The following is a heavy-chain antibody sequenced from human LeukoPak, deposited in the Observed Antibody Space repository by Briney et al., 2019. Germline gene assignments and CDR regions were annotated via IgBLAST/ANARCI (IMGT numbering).Heavy chain of an antibody. Sequence: GGSLRLSCTASGFTFSSHWMSWVRQAPGKGLEWVADIKQDGSEKFHVDSVKGRFTISRDNSKNTLYLQMNSLRAEDTAVYYCAKDLNCSSTSCYTSYYYYGMDVWGQGTTVTVSS. CDR1: GFTFSSHW. CDR3: AKDLNCSSTSCYTSYYYYGMDV. CDR2: IKQDGSEK. V-gene: IGHV3-7*01. D-gene: IGHD2-2*02. J-gene: IGHJ6*02.